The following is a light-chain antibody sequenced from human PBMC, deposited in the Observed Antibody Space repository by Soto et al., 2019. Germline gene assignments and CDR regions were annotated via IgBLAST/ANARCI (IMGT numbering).Light chain of an antibody. CDR3: QQYWSPPLT. CDR1: QSILFNSNNKNY. Sequence: DIVMTQSPDALAVSLGERATINCKSSQSILFNSNNKNYLAWYQQKPGQPPKLLIYWASTRESGVPDRFRGSGSGTDFTLTISSLQAEDVAVSYCQQYWSPPLTFGGGTKVEIK. V-gene: IGKV4-1*01. J-gene: IGKJ4*01. CDR2: WAS.